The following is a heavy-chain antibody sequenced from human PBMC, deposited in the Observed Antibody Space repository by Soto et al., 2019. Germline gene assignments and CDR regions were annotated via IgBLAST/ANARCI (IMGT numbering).Heavy chain of an antibody. CDR1: GESFSGHI. CDR2: INHSGSA. J-gene: IGHJ6*02. V-gene: IGHV4-34*01. CDR3: ARRGYCTNGVCYYGMDV. D-gene: IGHD2-8*01. Sequence: SETLSLTCAVYGESFSGHIWTWIRQTPGKGLQWIGQINHSGSASYNPSLKSRVTISVHTSNSQFSLELSSVTAADTAVYYCARRGYCTNGVCYYGMDVWGQGTTVTVSS.